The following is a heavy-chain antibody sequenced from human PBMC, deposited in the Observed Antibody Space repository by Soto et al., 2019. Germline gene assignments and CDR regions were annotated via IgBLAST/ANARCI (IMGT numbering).Heavy chain of an antibody. V-gene: IGHV3-23*01. Sequence: PGGSLRLSCAASGFTFSNYAMSWVRQAPGKGLEWVSSITGSGDYTYYADSVKGRFTISRDNSKNTLYLQMNSLRAEDTAVYYCAKARYYDSTGYLYYFDCWGQGTLVTVSS. J-gene: IGHJ4*02. CDR1: GFTFSNYA. D-gene: IGHD3-22*01. CDR3: AKARYYDSTGYLYYFDC. CDR2: ITGSGDYT.